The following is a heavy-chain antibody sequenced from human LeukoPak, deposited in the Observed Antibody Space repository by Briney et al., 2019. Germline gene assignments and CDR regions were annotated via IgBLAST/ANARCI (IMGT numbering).Heavy chain of an antibody. CDR1: GGSISSYY. CDR3: ARGDYYDSSGRRDAFDI. Sequence: SETLSLTCTVSGGSISSYYWSWIRQPPGKGPEWIGYIYYSGSTNYNPPLKSRVTISVDTSNNQFSLKLSSVTAADTAVYYCARGDYYDSSGRRDAFDIWGQGTMVTVSS. D-gene: IGHD3-22*01. J-gene: IGHJ3*02. V-gene: IGHV4-59*01. CDR2: IYYSGST.